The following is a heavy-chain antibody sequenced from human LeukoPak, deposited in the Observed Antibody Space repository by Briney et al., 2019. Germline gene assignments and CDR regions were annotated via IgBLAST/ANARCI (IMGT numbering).Heavy chain of an antibody. CDR3: ARDPVRGVTRHDY. D-gene: IGHD3-10*01. Sequence: GASVKVSCMASGGTFSSYAISWVRQAPGQGLEWMGRIIPILGIANYAQKFQGRVTITADKSTSTAYMELSSLRSEDTAVYYCARDPVRGVTRHDYWGQGTLVTVSS. V-gene: IGHV1-69*04. J-gene: IGHJ4*02. CDR1: GGTFSSYA. CDR2: IIPILGIA.